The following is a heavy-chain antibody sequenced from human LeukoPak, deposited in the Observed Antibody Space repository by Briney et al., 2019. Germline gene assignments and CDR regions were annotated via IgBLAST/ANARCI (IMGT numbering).Heavy chain of an antibody. V-gene: IGHV4-31*03. CDR2: IYYSGST. CDR3: ARYLSYATIAAAGTLDY. D-gene: IGHD6-13*01. J-gene: IGHJ4*02. CDR1: GGSISSGGYY. Sequence: SETLSLTCTVSGGSISSGGYYWSWIRQHPGKGLEWIGYIYYSGSTYYNPSLKSRVTISVDTSKNQFSLKLSSVTAADTAVYYCARYLSYATIAAAGTLDYWGQGTLVTVSS.